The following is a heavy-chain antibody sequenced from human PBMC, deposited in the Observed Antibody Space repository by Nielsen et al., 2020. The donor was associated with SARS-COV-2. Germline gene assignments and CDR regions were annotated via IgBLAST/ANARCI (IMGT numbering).Heavy chain of an antibody. D-gene: IGHD2-2*01. CDR2: ISGSGGST. J-gene: IGHJ5*02. CDR3: AKAGSGYCSSTSCLYLNWFDP. Sequence: WIRQPPGKGLEWVSAISGSGGSTYYADSVKGRFTISRDNSKNTLYLQMNSLRAEDTAAYYCAKAGSGYCSSTSCLYLNWFDPWGQGTLVTVSS. V-gene: IGHV3-23*01.